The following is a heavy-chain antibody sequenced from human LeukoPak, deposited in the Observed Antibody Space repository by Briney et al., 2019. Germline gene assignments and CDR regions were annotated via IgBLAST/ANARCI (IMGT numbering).Heavy chain of an antibody. CDR3: ARAGYSGGWYLDGGAFDI. D-gene: IGHD6-19*01. Sequence: GRSLRLSCAASGFTFSSYGMHWVRQAPGKGLEWVSVIYSGGSTYYADSVKGRFTISRHNSKNTLYLQMNSLRAEDTAVYYCARAGYSGGWYLDGGAFDIWGQGTMVTVSS. J-gene: IGHJ3*02. V-gene: IGHV3-53*04. CDR2: IYSGGST. CDR1: GFTFSSYG.